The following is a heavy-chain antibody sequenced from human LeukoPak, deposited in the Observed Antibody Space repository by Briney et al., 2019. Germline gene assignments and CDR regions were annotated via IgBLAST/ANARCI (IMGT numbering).Heavy chain of an antibody. CDR3: ARGQDFVQLRTYYYYGMDV. V-gene: IGHV1-18*01. CDR1: GCTFTSYG. J-gene: IGHJ6*02. D-gene: IGHD7-27*01. CDR2: IRAYNGNT. Sequence: ASVKVSCKASGCTFTSYGISWVRQAPGQGLEWMGWIRAYNGNTNYAQKLQGRVTMTTDASTSTAYMELRSLRSDDTAVYYCARGQDFVQLRTYYYYGMDVWGQGTTVTVSS.